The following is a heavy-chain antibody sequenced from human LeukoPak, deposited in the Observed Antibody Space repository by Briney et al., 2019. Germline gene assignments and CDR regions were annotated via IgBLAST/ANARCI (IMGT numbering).Heavy chain of an antibody. CDR1: GGTFSSYA. J-gene: IGHJ4*02. Sequence: SVKVSCKASGGTFSSYAISWVRQAPGQGLEWMGRLIPIFGTANYAQKFQGRVTITTDESTSTAYMELSSLRSEDTAVYYCASQSEGAVAGYYFDYWGQGTLVTVSS. D-gene: IGHD6-19*01. V-gene: IGHV1-69*05. CDR3: ASQSEGAVAGYYFDY. CDR2: LIPIFGTA.